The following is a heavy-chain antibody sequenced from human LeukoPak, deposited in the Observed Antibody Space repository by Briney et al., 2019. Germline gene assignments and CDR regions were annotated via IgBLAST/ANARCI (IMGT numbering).Heavy chain of an antibody. CDR2: IFYSGST. J-gene: IGHJ3*02. V-gene: IGHV4-38-2*02. D-gene: IGHD3-10*01. Sequence: SETLSLTCTVSGYSIISGYYWGWIRQPPGKGLEWIGNIFYSGSTYYSPSLKSRVTISLDTSRNQFSLKLTSVTAADTAVYYCAKSNGYGLVDIWGQGTMVTVSS. CDR1: GYSIISGYY. CDR3: AKSNGYGLVDI.